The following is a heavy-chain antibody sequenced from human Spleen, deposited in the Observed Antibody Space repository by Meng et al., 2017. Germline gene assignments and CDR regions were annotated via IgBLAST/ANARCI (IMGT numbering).Heavy chain of an antibody. D-gene: IGHD3-10*01. CDR2: ISWNSGSI. V-gene: IGHV3-9*01. CDR3: ARDKLLTNDAFDI. J-gene: IGHJ3*02. Sequence: SLKISCAASGFTFDDYAMHWVRQAPGKGLEWVSGISWNSGSIGYADSVKGRFTISRDNAKNSLYLQMNSLRAEDTAVYYCARDKLLTNDAFDIWGQGTMVTVSS. CDR1: GFTFDDYA.